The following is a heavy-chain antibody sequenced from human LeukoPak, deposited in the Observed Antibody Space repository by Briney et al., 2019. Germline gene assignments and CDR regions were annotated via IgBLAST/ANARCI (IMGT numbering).Heavy chain of an antibody. J-gene: IGHJ4*02. CDR1: GFTFSSYE. D-gene: IGHD2/OR15-2a*01. V-gene: IGHV3-48*03. CDR2: ISSSGNTK. Sequence: GGSLRLSRAASGFTFSSYEMKWVRQAPGKGLEWVSYISSSGNTKYYAGSVKGRFTISRDSAKNSLYLQMNSLRAEDTAVYYCTRESYMTHYCLDYWGQGTLVTVSS. CDR3: TRESYMTHYCLDY.